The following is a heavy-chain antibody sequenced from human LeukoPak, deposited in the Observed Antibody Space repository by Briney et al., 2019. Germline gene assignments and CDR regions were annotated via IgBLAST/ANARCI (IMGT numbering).Heavy chain of an antibody. V-gene: IGHV3-23*01. J-gene: IGHJ3*02. D-gene: IGHD3-3*01. CDR1: GFTFSSYA. CDR2: ISGSGGST. Sequence: GGSLRLSCAASGFTFSSYAMSWVRQAPGKGVEWVSAISGSGGSTYYADSVKGRFTISRDNSKNTLYLQMNSLRAEDTAVYYCANDDFWSGYFRAGRNDFDIWGQGTMVTVSS. CDR3: ANDDFWSGYFRAGRNDFDI.